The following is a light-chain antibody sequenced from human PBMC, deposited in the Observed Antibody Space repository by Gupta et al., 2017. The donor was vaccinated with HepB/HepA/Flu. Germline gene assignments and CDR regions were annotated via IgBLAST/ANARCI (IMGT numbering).Light chain of an antibody. CDR2: GNS. V-gene: IGLV1-40*01. Sequence: SVLTQPPSVSGAPWQRVTISCTGSSSNIGAGYDVHWYQQLPGTAPKRLIYGNSNRPSGVPDRFSGSKSGTSASLAITGLQAEDEADYYCQSYDSSLSALFGGGTKLTVL. CDR1: SSNIGAGYD. CDR3: QSYDSSLSAL. J-gene: IGLJ2*01.